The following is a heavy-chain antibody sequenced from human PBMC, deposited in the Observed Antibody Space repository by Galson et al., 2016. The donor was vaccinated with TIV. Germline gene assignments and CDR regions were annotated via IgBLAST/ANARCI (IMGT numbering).Heavy chain of an antibody. CDR1: GLIFHKYD. Sequence: SLRLSCAVSGLIFHKYDMNWVRQTPGKGLEWISGISVSGGDTFKADSLGGRFTISRDNSKGLLFLQMDSLRPEDTAVYYCARDRGMSNHYFDLWGRGTLVTVSS. J-gene: IGHJ2*01. D-gene: IGHD5-12*01. V-gene: IGHV3-23*01. CDR3: ARDRGMSNHYFDL. CDR2: ISVSGGDT.